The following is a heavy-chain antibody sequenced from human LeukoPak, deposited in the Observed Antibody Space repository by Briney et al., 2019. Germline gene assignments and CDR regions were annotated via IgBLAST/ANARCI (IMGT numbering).Heavy chain of an antibody. CDR2: ISAYNGNT. D-gene: IGHD3-10*01. Sequence: ASVKVSCKASGYTFTGYYMHWVRQAPGQGLEWMGWISAYNGNTNYAQKLQGRVTMTTDTSTSTAYMELRSLRSDDTAVYYCARVLRITNYYFDYWGQGTLVTVSS. V-gene: IGHV1-18*04. J-gene: IGHJ4*02. CDR3: ARVLRITNYYFDY. CDR1: GYTFTGYY.